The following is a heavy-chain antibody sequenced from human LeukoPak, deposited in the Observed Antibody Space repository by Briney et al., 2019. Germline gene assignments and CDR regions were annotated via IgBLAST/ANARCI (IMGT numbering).Heavy chain of an antibody. Sequence: GGSLRLSCAASGFTFSSYSMNWVRQAPGKGLEWVSSISSSSSYIYYADSVKGRFTISRGNAKNSLYLQMNSLRAEDTAVYYCARSQALGVYYDYWGQGTLVTVSS. CDR2: ISSSSSYI. J-gene: IGHJ4*02. D-gene: IGHD2-8*01. CDR3: ARSQALGVYYDY. V-gene: IGHV3-21*01. CDR1: GFTFSSYS.